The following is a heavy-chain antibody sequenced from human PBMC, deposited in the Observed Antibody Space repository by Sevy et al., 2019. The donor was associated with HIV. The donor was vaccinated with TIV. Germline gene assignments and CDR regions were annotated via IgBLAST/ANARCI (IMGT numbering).Heavy chain of an antibody. CDR2: IYHSGST. Sequence: SETLSLTCTVSGYSISSGYYWGWIRQPPGKGLEWIGSIYHSGSTYYNPSLKSRVTISVDTSKNQFSLKLSSVTAADTTVYYCATSPGLRKFDWFGYWGHVTLVTVSS. CDR3: ATSPGLRKFDWFGY. J-gene: IGHJ5*01. D-gene: IGHD3-9*01. CDR1: GYSISSGYY. V-gene: IGHV4-38-2*02.